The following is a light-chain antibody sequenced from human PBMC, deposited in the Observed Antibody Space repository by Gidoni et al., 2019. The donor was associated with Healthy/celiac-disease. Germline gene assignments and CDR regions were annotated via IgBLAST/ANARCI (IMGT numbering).Light chain of an antibody. CDR3: QQYGSSPPMYT. J-gene: IGKJ2*01. V-gene: IGKV3-20*01. CDR2: GAS. CDR1: QSVSSSY. Sequence: EIVLTQSPGTLSLSPGERATLSCRASQSVSSSYLAWYQQKPGQAPRLLIYGASSRATGIPDRFSGSGSVTDFTLTISRLEPEDFAVYYCQQYGSSPPMYTFGQXTKLEIK.